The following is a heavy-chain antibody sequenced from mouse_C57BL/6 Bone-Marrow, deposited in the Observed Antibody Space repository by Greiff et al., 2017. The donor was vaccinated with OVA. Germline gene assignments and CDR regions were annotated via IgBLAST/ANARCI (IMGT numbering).Heavy chain of an antibody. CDR2: ISNGGGST. CDR1: GFTFSDYY. CDR3: ARRTGSYYYAMDY. D-gene: IGHD4-1*01. J-gene: IGHJ4*01. V-gene: IGHV5-12*01. Sequence: EVQGVESGGGLVQPGGSLKLSCAASGFTFSDYYMYWVRQTPEKRLEWVAYISNGGGSTYYPDTVKGRFTISRDNAKNTLYLQMSRLKSEDTAMYYCARRTGSYYYAMDYWGQGTSVTVSS.